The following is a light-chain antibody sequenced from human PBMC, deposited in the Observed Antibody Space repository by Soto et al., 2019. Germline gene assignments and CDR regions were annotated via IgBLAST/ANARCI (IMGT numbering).Light chain of an antibody. V-gene: IGKV2-28*01. CDR2: LGS. CDR3: MQALQKPST. Sequence: VVVTQSPLSLPVTPGEPASMSCRASQSLLHTNGINYLHWYLQKPGQSPQLLIYLGSHRASGVPDRFSGRGSGTEYTLRISRVEADDVGIYYCMQALQKPSTFGQGTKVDIK. J-gene: IGKJ1*01. CDR1: QSLLHTNGINY.